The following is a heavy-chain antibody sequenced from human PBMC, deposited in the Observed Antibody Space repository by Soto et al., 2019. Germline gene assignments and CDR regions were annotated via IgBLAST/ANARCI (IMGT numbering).Heavy chain of an antibody. D-gene: IGHD6-13*01. CDR1: GGSISSYY. Sequence: SETLSLTCTVSGGSISSYYWSWIRQPPGKGLEWIGYIYYGGSTNYNPSLKSRVTISVDTSKNQFSLKLSSVTAADTAVYYCARGIIAGPYWGQGTLVTVSS. CDR3: ARGIIAGPY. V-gene: IGHV4-59*01. J-gene: IGHJ4*02. CDR2: IYYGGST.